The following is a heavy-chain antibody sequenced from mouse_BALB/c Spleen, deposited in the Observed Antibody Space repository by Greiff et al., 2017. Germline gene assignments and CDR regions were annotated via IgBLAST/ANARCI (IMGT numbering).Heavy chain of an antibody. CDR2: ISYSGST. Sequence: EVKLQESGPGLVKPSQSLSLTCTVTGYSITSDYAWNWIRQFPGNKLEWMGYISYSGSTSYNPSLKSRISITRDTSKNQFFLQLNSVTTEDTATYYCARGLRLDFDYWGQGTTLTVSS. D-gene: IGHD1-2*01. CDR3: ARGLRLDFDY. J-gene: IGHJ2*01. CDR1: GYSITSDYA. V-gene: IGHV3-2*02.